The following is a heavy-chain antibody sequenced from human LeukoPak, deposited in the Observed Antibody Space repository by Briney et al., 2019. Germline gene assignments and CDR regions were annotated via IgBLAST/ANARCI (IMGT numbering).Heavy chain of an antibody. CDR2: INPNSGGT. CDR3: ARGGVSIAARPDDY. CDR1: GYTFTGYY. Sequence: ASVKVSCKASGYTFTGYYVHWVRQAPGQGLECMGWINPNSGGTNYAQKFQGRVTMTRDTSISTAYMELSRLRSDDTAVYYCARGGVSIAARPDDYWGQGTLVTVSS. D-gene: IGHD6-6*01. J-gene: IGHJ4*02. V-gene: IGHV1-2*02.